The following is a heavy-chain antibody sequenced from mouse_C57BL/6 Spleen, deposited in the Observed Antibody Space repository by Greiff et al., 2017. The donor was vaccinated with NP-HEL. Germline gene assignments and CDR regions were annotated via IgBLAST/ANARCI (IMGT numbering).Heavy chain of an antibody. V-gene: IGHV1-22*01. D-gene: IGHD2-3*01. Sequence: EVQLQQSGPELVKPGASVKMSCKASGYTFTDYNMHWVKQSHGKSLEWIGYINPNNGGTSYNQKFKGKATLTVNKSSSTAYMELRSLTSEDSAVYYCARSLFYDGYYEDYAMDYWGQGTSVTVSS. CDR2: INPNNGGT. J-gene: IGHJ4*01. CDR1: GYTFTDYN. CDR3: ARSLFYDGYYEDYAMDY.